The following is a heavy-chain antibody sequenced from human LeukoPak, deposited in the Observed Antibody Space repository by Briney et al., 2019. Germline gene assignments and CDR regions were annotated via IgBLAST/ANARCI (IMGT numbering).Heavy chain of an antibody. V-gene: IGHV3-15*01. D-gene: IGHD3-16*02. J-gene: IGHJ4*02. CDR3: TTDKMLVLATFYDYVWGSYPQPLDY. CDR1: GFTFGNAW. CDR2: IKSKTDGGTT. Sequence: PGGSLRLSCAASGFTFGNAWMSWVRQAPGKGLEWVGRIKSKTDGGTTDYAAPVKGRFTISRDDSKNTLYLQMNSLKTEDTAVYYCTTDKMLVLATFYDYVWGSYPQPLDYWGQGTLVTVSS.